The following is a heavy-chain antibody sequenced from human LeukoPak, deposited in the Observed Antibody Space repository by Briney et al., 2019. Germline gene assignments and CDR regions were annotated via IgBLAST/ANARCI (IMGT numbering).Heavy chain of an antibody. J-gene: IGHJ3*02. CDR1: GYSFTSSW. V-gene: IGHV5-51*01. CDR3: ARCIGGAYSTESLDAFDI. Sequence: GESLKISCKGSGYSFTSSWIGWVRQMPGKGLEWMGIIYPGDSDTRYSPSFQGQVTISADKSISTAYLQWSSLKASDTAMYYCARCIGGAYSTESLDAFDIWGQGTMVTVSS. D-gene: IGHD2-15*01. CDR2: IYPGDSDT.